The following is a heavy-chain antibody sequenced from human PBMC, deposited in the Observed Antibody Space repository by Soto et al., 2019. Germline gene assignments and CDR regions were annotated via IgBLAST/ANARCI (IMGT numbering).Heavy chain of an antibody. CDR2: INSDGSDT. CDR1: GFTFSSYW. J-gene: IGHJ4*02. D-gene: IGHD6-13*01. CDR3: ARLDSSSWAFDY. Sequence: GGSLRLSCAASGFTFSSYWMNWVRQGPGKGLVWVSRINSDGSDTSYADSVKGRFTVSRDNAKNTLYLQMNSLRAEDTAVYYCARLDSSSWAFDYWGQGTLVTVSS. V-gene: IGHV3-74*01.